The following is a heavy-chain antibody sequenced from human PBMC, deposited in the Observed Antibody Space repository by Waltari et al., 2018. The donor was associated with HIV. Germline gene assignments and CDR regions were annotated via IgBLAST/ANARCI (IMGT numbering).Heavy chain of an antibody. Sequence: EVQLLDSGGGLVRPGGSLRVSCATSGFTFSNYAMSWVRQAPGKGPEGVSGMRASGGTTYYADSVKGRFTISRDNFKNTLHLQMNGLRAEDTAIYYCAKAPLRRSSVGGEGPSHFEYWGRGTLVTVSS. D-gene: IGHD2-15*01. V-gene: IGHV3-23*01. CDR2: MRASGGTT. CDR1: GFTFSNYA. CDR3: AKAPLRRSSVGGEGPSHFEY. J-gene: IGHJ4*02.